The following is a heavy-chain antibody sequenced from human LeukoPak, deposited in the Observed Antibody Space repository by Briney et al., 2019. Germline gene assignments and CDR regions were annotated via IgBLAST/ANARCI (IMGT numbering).Heavy chain of an antibody. Sequence: SETLSLTCTVSGGSISSSYWSWIRQPPGKGLEWIGYLYDSGSTNYNPALKSRVTISVDTSKNQFSLKLSSVTAADTAVYYCARSPFSGSYWVDYWGQGTLVTVSS. D-gene: IGHD1-26*01. V-gene: IGHV4-59*08. CDR2: LYDSGST. J-gene: IGHJ4*02. CDR3: ARSPFSGSYWVDY. CDR1: GGSISSSY.